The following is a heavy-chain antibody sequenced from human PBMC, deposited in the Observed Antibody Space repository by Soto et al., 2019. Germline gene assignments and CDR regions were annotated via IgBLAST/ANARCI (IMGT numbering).Heavy chain of an antibody. CDR2: ISYDGSNK. V-gene: IGHV3-30-3*01. D-gene: IGHD1-26*01. Sequence: GGSLRLSCAASGFTFSSYAMHWVRQAPGKGLEWVAVISYDGSNKYYADSVKGRFTISRDNSKNTLYLQMNSLRAEDTAVYYCARDSTDDVWELGTGWFDPWGQGTLVTVSS. CDR3: ARDSTDDVWELGTGWFDP. J-gene: IGHJ5*02. CDR1: GFTFSSYA.